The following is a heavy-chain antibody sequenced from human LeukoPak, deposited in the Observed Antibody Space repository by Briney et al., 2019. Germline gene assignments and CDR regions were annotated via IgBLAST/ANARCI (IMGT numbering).Heavy chain of an antibody. V-gene: IGHV3-48*03. CDR3: ARDNGDDIWDS. D-gene: IGHD3-9*01. CDR2: ISDSGSI. CDR1: GFTFSSHD. J-gene: IGHJ4*02. Sequence: PGGSLRLSCAASGFTFSSHDMNWFRQAPGKGLEWTSHISDSGSIYYADSLKGRFTISRDNARNSLYMHMNSLRAEDTAVYYCARDNGDDIWDSWGQGTLVTVSS.